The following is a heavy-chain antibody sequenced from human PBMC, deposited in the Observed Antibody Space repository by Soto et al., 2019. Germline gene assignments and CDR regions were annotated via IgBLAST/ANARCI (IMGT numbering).Heavy chain of an antibody. Sequence: GGSLRLSCAASGFTFSSYAMSWVRQAPGKGLEWVSAISGSGGSTYYAGSVKGRFTISRDNSKNTLYLQMNSLRAEDTAVYYCAKDTYYFDSSGYSNSDALDYWGQGSLVTVSS. D-gene: IGHD3-22*01. CDR1: GFTFSSYA. CDR3: AKDTYYFDSSGYSNSDALDY. J-gene: IGHJ4*02. V-gene: IGHV3-23*01. CDR2: ISGSGGST.